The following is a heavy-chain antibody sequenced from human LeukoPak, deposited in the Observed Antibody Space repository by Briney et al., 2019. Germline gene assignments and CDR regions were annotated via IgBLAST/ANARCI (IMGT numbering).Heavy chain of an antibody. V-gene: IGHV4-59*08. J-gene: IGHJ4*02. Sequence: SETLSLTCTVSGGSISGYYWSWIRQPPGKGLEWIGYIYYSGSTNYNPSLKSRVIISVDTSKNQFSLKLSSVTAADTAVYYCARHTPYYYDSSGYGGYYFDYWGQGTLVTVSS. CDR3: ARHTPYYYDSSGYGGYYFDY. CDR1: GGSISGYY. CDR2: IYYSGST. D-gene: IGHD3-22*01.